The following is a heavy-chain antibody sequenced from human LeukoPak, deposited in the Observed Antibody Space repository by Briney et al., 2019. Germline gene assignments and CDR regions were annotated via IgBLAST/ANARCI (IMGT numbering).Heavy chain of an antibody. V-gene: IGHV3-74*01. Sequence: GGSLRLSCAGSGFIFSNYWVHWVRQAPGKGLVWVSRINIEGSRTDYADSVRGRFTISRDNAKNTLYLQMNSLTAEDTAVYYCARGKGQDSGYDYFLDYWGQGTLVTVSS. CDR1: GFIFSNYW. CDR2: INIEGSRT. D-gene: IGHD5-12*01. CDR3: ARGKGQDSGYDYFLDY. J-gene: IGHJ4*02.